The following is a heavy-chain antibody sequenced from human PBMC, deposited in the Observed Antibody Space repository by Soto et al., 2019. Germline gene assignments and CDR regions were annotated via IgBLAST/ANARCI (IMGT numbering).Heavy chain of an antibody. V-gene: IGHV2-70*01. Sequence: SGPTLVNPTQTLTLTCNFSGFSLSTIGMCVSWIRQPPGKALEWLALIDWDDAKYYSTSLKTRLTISKDTSKNQVVLTMTNLDYEDTATYYCARMTGILTGYSLRIIYYSGMDVWGQGT. J-gene: IGHJ6*02. CDR2: IDWDDAK. D-gene: IGHD3-9*01. CDR1: GFSLSTIGMC. CDR3: ARMTGILTGYSLRIIYYSGMDV.